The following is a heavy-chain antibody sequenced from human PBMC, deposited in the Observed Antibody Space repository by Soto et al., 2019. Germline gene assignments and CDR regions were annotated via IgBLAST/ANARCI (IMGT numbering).Heavy chain of an antibody. D-gene: IGHD3-3*01. CDR2: ISSSSSYI. V-gene: IGHV3-21*01. CDR1: GFTFSNAW. Sequence: GGSLRLSCAASGFTFSNAWMSWVRQVPGKGLEWVSSISSSSSYIYYADSVKGRFTISRDNAKNSLYLQMNSLRAEDTAVYYCARDQPASLFRVVIQYFDRWGQGTLVTVSS. CDR3: ARDQPASLFRVVIQYFDR. J-gene: IGHJ4*02.